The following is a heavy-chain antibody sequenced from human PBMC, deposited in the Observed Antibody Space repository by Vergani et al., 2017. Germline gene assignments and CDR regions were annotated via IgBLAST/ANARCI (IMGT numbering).Heavy chain of an antibody. CDR1: GFTLTSYG. V-gene: IGHV3-33*04. Sequence: QVQLVESGGGVVQPGRSLRLSCATSGFTLTSYGIHWVRQAPGKGPEWVAVTWFDGRNKFYSDSVKGRFINYRDNSKDIVYLQMNSLRVEDTAVYYCARDRRIMYNWFDPWGQGTLVTVSS. CDR3: ARDRRIMYNWFDP. CDR2: TWFDGRNK. J-gene: IGHJ5*02.